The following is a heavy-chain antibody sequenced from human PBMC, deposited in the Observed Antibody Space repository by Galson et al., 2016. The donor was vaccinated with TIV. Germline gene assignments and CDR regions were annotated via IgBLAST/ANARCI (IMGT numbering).Heavy chain of an antibody. Sequence: PALVKPTQTLGLTCTFSGFSITTSGVTVGWIRQPPGKALEWLAVIYWNDDKRYRPSLKSRLTITKETSKNQVVLMLSNPSLNSRVTISVDTSKNQFSLKMTSMTAADTDVYYCASPFPGGDDFWSAYYDAFDVWGQGTMVTVSS. CDR2: IYWNDDK. CDR1: GFSITTSGVT. CDR3: DTSKNQFSLKMTSMTAADTDVYYCASPFPGGDDFWSAYYDAFDV. J-gene: IGHJ3*01. V-gene: IGHV2-5*01. D-gene: IGHD3-10*01.